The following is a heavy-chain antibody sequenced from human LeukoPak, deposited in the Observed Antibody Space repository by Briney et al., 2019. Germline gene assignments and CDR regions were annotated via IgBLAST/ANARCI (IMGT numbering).Heavy chain of an antibody. CDR3: TREYGSGSYADWFDH. CDR2: IRSKAYGGTT. V-gene: IGHV3-49*04. CDR1: GFTFGDYA. D-gene: IGHD3-10*01. J-gene: IGHJ5*02. Sequence: GGSLRLSCTASGFTFGDYAMSWVRQAPGKGLEWVGFIRSKAYGGTTEYAASVKGRFTISRDDSKSIAYLQMNSLKTEDTAVYYCTREYGSGSYADWFDHWGQGTLVTVSS.